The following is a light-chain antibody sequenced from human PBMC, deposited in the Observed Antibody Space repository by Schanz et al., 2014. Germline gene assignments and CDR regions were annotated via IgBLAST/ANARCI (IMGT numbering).Light chain of an antibody. CDR2: DAS. Sequence: DIQMTQSPSTLSASVGDRVTITCRASQSISSWLAWYQQKPGKAPKLLIYDASSLESGVPSRFSGSGSGTEFTLTISSLQPDDFATYHCQRYDGYPLTFAGGTRVEI. V-gene: IGKV1-5*01. CDR3: QRYDGYPLT. J-gene: IGKJ4*01. CDR1: QSISSW.